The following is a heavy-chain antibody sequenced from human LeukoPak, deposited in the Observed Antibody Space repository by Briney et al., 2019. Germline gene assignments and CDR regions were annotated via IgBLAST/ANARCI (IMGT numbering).Heavy chain of an antibody. CDR3: ARDRGDCRGGSCYFDY. Sequence: GGSLRLSCAASRFTFSSYGMSWVRQTPGKGLEWASAISTSGGSTYYADSVKGRFTISRDNSKNTLWLQMSSLRAEDTAVYFCARDRGDCRGGSCYFDYWGQGTLVTVSS. CDR2: ISTSGGST. CDR1: RFTFSSYG. J-gene: IGHJ4*02. V-gene: IGHV3-23*01. D-gene: IGHD2-15*01.